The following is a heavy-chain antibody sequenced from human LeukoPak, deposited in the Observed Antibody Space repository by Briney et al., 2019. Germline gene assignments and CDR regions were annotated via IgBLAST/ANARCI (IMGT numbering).Heavy chain of an antibody. D-gene: IGHD6-13*01. CDR2: INGGGGST. J-gene: IGHJ4*02. V-gene: IGHV3-23*01. CDR3: VRGALGAAGRLDY. CDR1: GFTFSSYT. Sequence: PGGSLRLSCAVSGFTFSSYTMSWVRQAPGKGLEWVSGINGGGGSTYYEASVKGRFTISRDNSKNTLYLQLNSLRVEDTAVYYCVRGALGAAGRLDYWGQGTLVTVSS.